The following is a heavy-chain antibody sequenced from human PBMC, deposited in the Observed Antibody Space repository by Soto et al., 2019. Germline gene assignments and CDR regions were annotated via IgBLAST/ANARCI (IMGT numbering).Heavy chain of an antibody. CDR1: GDSVSSVGFH. CDR3: ASSSLYAMDV. Sequence: PSETLSLTCTVSGDSVSSVGFHWAWLRRPPGKGLEWIGYIYNGGSTYYRPSLESRMHISIDTSKNQFSLKVGSVTAADTAVYYCASSSLYAMDVWGQGTTVTVSS. CDR2: IYNGGST. J-gene: IGHJ6*02. V-gene: IGHV4-30-4*01.